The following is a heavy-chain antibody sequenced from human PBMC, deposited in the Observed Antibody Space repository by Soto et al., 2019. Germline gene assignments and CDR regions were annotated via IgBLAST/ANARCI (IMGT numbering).Heavy chain of an antibody. V-gene: IGHV4-34*01. Sequence: PSETLSLTCAVYGGSFSGYYWSWIRQPPGKGLEWIGEINHSGSTNYNPSLKSRVTISVDTSKNQFSLKLSSVTAADTAVYYCARGLQWLVPVYWGQGTLVTVSS. CDR2: INHSGST. CDR1: GGSFSGYY. D-gene: IGHD6-19*01. CDR3: ARGLQWLVPVY. J-gene: IGHJ4*02.